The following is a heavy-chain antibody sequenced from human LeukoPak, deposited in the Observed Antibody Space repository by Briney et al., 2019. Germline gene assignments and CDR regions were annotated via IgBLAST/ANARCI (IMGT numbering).Heavy chain of an antibody. Sequence: GESLKISCTASGFTFGDHAMTWVRQAPGKGLEGVGFIRSKAYRGTMEYAASVKGRFTISRDDSNSIVYLQMNSLKTEDTAVYYCARGPMQRWIHNAVDVWGQGATVTVSS. V-gene: IGHV3-49*04. D-gene: IGHD1-1*01. CDR2: IRSKAYRGTM. J-gene: IGHJ6*02. CDR1: GFTFGDHA. CDR3: ARGPMQRWIHNAVDV.